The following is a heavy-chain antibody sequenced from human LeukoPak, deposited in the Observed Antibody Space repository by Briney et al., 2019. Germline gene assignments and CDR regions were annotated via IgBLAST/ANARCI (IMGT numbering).Heavy chain of an antibody. Sequence: GGSLRLSCAASGFTFSIYAMSWVRQAPGKGLEWVSAISGSGGSTYYADSVKGRFTISRDNSKNTLYLQMNSLRAEDTAVYYCAKDSMVRGVDPYYFDYWGQGTLVTVSS. CDR3: AKDSMVRGVDPYYFDY. CDR2: ISGSGGST. J-gene: IGHJ4*02. V-gene: IGHV3-23*01. D-gene: IGHD3-10*01. CDR1: GFTFSIYA.